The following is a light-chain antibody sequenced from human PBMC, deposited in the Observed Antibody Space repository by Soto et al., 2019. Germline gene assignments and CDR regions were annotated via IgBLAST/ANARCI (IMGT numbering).Light chain of an antibody. CDR1: NIGSKS. CDR3: QVWDTHTDHVL. Sequence: SYELTQPPSVSVAPGQTATITCGADNIGSKSVRWYQQRSGQAPVMVVYENSDRPSGIPERFSGSSSGNTATLSITRVEAGDEADYYCQVWDTHTDHVLFGGGTQLTVL. J-gene: IGLJ2*01. V-gene: IGLV3-21*02. CDR2: ENS.